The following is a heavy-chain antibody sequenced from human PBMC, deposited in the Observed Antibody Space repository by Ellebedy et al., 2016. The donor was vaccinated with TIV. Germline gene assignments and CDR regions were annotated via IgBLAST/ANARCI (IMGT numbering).Heavy chain of an antibody. CDR2: INTNTGNP. D-gene: IGHD1-20*01. Sequence: ASVKVSCKASGYTFTYRYLHWVRQAPGQGLEWMGWINTNTGNPTYAQGFTGRFVFSLDTSVSTAYLQISSLKAEDTAVYYCAREVTGTTHWFDPWGQGTLVTVSS. V-gene: IGHV7-4-1*02. CDR1: GYTFTYRY. J-gene: IGHJ5*02. CDR3: AREVTGTTHWFDP.